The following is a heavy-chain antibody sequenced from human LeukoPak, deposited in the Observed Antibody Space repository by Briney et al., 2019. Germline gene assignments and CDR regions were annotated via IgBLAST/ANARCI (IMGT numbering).Heavy chain of an antibody. CDR1: GFTFSTYS. Sequence: PGGSLRLSCAASGFTFSTYSMNWVRQAPGRGLEWVSSISSSSKYIYYADSVKGRFTISRDDAKNSLSLQMNSLRAEDTAVYYCARDSEMATYFDYWGQGTLVTVSS. CDR2: ISSSSKYI. CDR3: ARDSEMATYFDY. D-gene: IGHD5-24*01. J-gene: IGHJ4*02. V-gene: IGHV3-21*01.